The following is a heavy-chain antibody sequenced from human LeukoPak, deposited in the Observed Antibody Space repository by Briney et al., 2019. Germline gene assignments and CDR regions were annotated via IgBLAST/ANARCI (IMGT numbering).Heavy chain of an antibody. V-gene: IGHV4-59*01. D-gene: IGHD2/OR15-2a*01. CDR1: GGSISSYN. Sequence: SETLSLTCIVSGGSISSYNWNWIRQPPGKGLEWIGYMYNSGSTNNNPSLKSRVTISVDKSKNQFSLKLSSVTAADTAVYYCAKESNSSDNWYFDLWGRGTLVTVSS. J-gene: IGHJ2*01. CDR2: MYNSGST. CDR3: AKESNSSDNWYFDL.